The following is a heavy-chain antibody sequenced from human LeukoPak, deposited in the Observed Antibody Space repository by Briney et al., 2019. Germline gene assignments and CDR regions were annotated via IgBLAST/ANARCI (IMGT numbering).Heavy chain of an antibody. J-gene: IGHJ4*02. CDR1: GITLSNYG. CDR3: AKRGVVIRVILVGFHKEAYYFDS. D-gene: IGHD3-22*01. V-gene: IGHV3-23*01. CDR2: ISDSGGRT. Sequence: GGSLRLSCAVSGITLSNYGMSWVRQAPGKGLEWVAGISDSGGRTKYADSVKGRFTISRDNPKNTLYLQMNSLRPEDTAVYFCAKRGVVIRVILVGFHKEAYYFDSWGRGVLVTVSS.